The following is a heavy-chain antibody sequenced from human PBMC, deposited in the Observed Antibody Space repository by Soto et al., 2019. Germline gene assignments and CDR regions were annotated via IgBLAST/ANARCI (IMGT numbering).Heavy chain of an antibody. CDR1: GFTFSSYE. Sequence: EGSLRLSCAASGFTFSSYEMNWVRQAPGKGLEWVSYISSSGSTIYYADSVKGRFTISRDNAKNSLYLQMNSLRAEDTAVYYCASRGGWGSAFDIWGQGTMVTVSS. CDR3: ASRGGWGSAFDI. CDR2: ISSSGSTI. J-gene: IGHJ3*02. D-gene: IGHD3-16*01. V-gene: IGHV3-48*03.